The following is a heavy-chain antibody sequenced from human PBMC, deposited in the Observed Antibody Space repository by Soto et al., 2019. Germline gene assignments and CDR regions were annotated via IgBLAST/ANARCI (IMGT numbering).Heavy chain of an antibody. CDR3: ARDKAGSLTLQAVATTPSYYYYCMDV. Sequence: QVQLQESGPGLVKPSETLSLTCTVSGGSISSYYWSWIRQPAGKGLEWIGRIYTSGSTNYNPSLKSRVTMSVDTSKTQFSLKLSSVTAADTAVYYCARDKAGSLTLQAVATTPSYYYYCMDVWGQGTTVTVSS. V-gene: IGHV4-4*07. CDR2: IYTSGST. J-gene: IGHJ6*02. D-gene: IGHD6-19*01. CDR1: GGSISSYY.